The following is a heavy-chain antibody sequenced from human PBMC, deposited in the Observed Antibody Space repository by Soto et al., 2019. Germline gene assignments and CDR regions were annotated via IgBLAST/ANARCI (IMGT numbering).Heavy chain of an antibody. CDR1: GGSISSSSYY. V-gene: IGHV4-39*02. CDR2: IYYSGST. CDR3: AREEERLEFGGVIVKMVDY. D-gene: IGHD3-16*02. Sequence: SETLSLTCTVSGGSISSSSYYWGWIRQPPGKGLEWIGSIYYSGSTYYNPSLKSRVTISVDTSKNQFSLKLSSVTAADTAVYYCAREEERLEFGGVIVKMVDYWGQGTLVTVSS. J-gene: IGHJ4*02.